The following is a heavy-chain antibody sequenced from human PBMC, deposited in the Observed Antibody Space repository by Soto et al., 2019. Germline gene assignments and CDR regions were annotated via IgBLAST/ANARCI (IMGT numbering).Heavy chain of an antibody. V-gene: IGHV4-30-4*01. D-gene: IGHD2-2*01. Sequence: TLSLTCTVSGGSISSGDYYWSWIRQPPGKGLEWIGYIYYSGSTYYNPSLKSRVTISVDTSKNQFSLKLSSVTAADTAVYYCAREVIVVVPAATNAFDIWGQGTMVTVSS. CDR2: IYYSGST. CDR3: AREVIVVVPAATNAFDI. J-gene: IGHJ3*02. CDR1: GGSISSGDYY.